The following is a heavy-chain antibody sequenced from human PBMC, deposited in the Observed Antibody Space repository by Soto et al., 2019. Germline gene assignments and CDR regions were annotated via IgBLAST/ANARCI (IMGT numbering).Heavy chain of an antibody. Sequence: PSQTLSLTCAISGDSVSSNSATWNWIRQSPSRGLEWLGRTFYRSKWNNEYALSVRGRITIYLDISKNQFSLQLNSVTPEYTAVYYCARGGAPDPSHYLDYWGQGTLVTVSS. CDR3: ARGGAPDPSHYLDY. V-gene: IGHV6-1*01. CDR1: GDSVSSNSAT. J-gene: IGHJ4*02. CDR2: TFYRSKWNN. D-gene: IGHD3-16*01.